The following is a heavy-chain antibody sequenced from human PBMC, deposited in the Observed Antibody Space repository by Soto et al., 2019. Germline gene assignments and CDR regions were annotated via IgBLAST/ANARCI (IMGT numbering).Heavy chain of an antibody. J-gene: IGHJ4*02. V-gene: IGHV5-10-1*01. CDR3: ARVRRSSGYYYGY. CDR1: GYMFPIYH. D-gene: IGHD3-22*01. CDR2: IDPSDSRT. Sequence: GESLKISCEASGYMFPIYHISWVRQMPGKGLEWVGKIDPSDSRTMYRPSSRARITISVDKSINTAYLEWGRLKASDTAVYYCARVRRSSGYYYGYWGQGTPVTVSS.